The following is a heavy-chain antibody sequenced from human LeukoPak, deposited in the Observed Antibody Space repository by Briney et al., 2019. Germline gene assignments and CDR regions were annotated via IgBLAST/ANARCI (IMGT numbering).Heavy chain of an antibody. D-gene: IGHD3-16*01. CDR1: GFTFSSYW. V-gene: IGHV3-23*01. Sequence: GGSLRLSCAASGFTFSSYWMSWVRQAPGKGLEWVSTISGSGGSTYYADSMKGRLTISRDNSKNTFYLQMNSLRAEDTAVYYCAKSPIMITFGGSYFDYWGQGTLVTVSS. J-gene: IGHJ4*02. CDR2: ISGSGGST. CDR3: AKSPIMITFGGSYFDY.